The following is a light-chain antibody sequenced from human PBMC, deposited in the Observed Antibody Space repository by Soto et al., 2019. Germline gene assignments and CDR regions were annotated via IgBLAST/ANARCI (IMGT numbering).Light chain of an antibody. CDR3: QSYDSSLSGSKVV. CDR2: GNS. CDR1: SSNIGAGYD. Sequence: QSVLTQPPSVSGAPGQRVTISCTGSSSNIGAGYDVPWYQQLPGTPPKLLIYGNSNRPSGVPDRFSGSKSGPSASLAITGLQAEDEADYYCQSYDSSLSGSKVVFGGGTKLTVL. J-gene: IGLJ2*01. V-gene: IGLV1-40*01.